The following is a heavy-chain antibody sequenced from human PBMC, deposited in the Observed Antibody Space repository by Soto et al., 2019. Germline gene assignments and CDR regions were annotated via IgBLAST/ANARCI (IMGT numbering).Heavy chain of an antibody. CDR3: AREIGYSSGRPNFDY. D-gene: IGHD6-19*01. CDR1: GFTFSSYA. V-gene: IGHV3-48*01. J-gene: IGHJ4*02. Sequence: GGSLRLSCAASGFTFSSYAMNWVRQAPGKGLEWVSYISGSSSTIYYADSVKGRFTISGDNAKNSLYLQMNSLRAEDTAVYYCAREIGYSSGRPNFDYWGQGTLVTVSS. CDR2: ISGSSSTI.